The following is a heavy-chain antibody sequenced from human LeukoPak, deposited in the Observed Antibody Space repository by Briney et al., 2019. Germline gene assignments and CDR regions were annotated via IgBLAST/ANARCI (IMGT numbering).Heavy chain of an antibody. CDR1: GYTLPELS. CDR2: FDPEDGET. CDR3: ATLWFGRNWHYYYYCMDV. V-gene: IGHV1-24*01. Sequence: ASVKVSCKVSGYTLPELSMHWVRQAPGTGLEWMGGFDPEDGETIYAQKFQRRVTMTEDTSTDTAYMELSSLRSEDTAVYYCATLWFGRNWHYYYYCMDVWGQGTTVTVSS. J-gene: IGHJ6*02. D-gene: IGHD3-10*01.